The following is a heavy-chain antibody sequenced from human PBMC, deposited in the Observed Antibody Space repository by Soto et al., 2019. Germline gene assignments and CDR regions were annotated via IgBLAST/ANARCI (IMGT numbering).Heavy chain of an antibody. CDR3: ARCTYQLLPGCYGINV. Sequence: EVQLVESGGGLVQPGGSLRLSCAASGFILSDYWMTWVRQAPGKGLECVANIKQDGSEKYYVDSVKGRFTISRDNAKNSLYLQMNSLRVEDTAVYYCARCTYQLLPGCYGINVWGQGTTVTVSS. CDR1: GFILSDYW. CDR2: IKQDGSEK. J-gene: IGHJ6*02. V-gene: IGHV3-7*01. D-gene: IGHD2-2*01.